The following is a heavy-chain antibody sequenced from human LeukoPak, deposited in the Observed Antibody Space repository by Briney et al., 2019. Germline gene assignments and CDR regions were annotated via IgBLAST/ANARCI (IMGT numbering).Heavy chain of an antibody. CDR3: ARIRSRKWGFDY. D-gene: IGHD1-26*01. CDR2: IHYTGST. J-gene: IGHJ4*02. Sequence: SETLSLTCTVSGASISGYYWSWIRQPPGQRLEWIGYIHYTGSTNYNPSLKSRVTISVDTSKNQFSLKLSSVTAADTAVYYCARIRSRKWGFDYWGQGTLVTVSS. CDR1: GASISGYY. V-gene: IGHV4-59*12.